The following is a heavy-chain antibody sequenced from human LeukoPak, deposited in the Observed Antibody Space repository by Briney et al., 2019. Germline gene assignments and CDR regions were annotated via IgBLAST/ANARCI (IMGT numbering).Heavy chain of an antibody. V-gene: IGHV4-59*08. CDR1: GGSISSYY. Sequence: SETLSLTCTVSGGSISSYYWSWIRQPPGKGLGWIGYIYYSGSTNYNPSLKSRVTISVDTSKNQFSLKLSSVTAADTAVYYCARTHGRESNNWFDPWGQGTLVTVSS. J-gene: IGHJ5*02. CDR2: IYYSGST. CDR3: ARTHGRESNNWFDP. D-gene: IGHD3-10*01.